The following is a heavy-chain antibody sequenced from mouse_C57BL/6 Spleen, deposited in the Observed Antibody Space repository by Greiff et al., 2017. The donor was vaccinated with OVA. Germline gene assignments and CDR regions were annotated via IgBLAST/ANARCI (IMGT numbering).Heavy chain of an antibody. Sequence: QVQLKQSGAELVRPGASVTLSCKASGYTFTDYEMHWVKQTPVHGLEWIGAIDPETGGTAYNQKFKGKAILTADKSSSTAYMELRSLTSEDSAGYYCTTDGSGHLYYFDYWGQGTTLTVSS. J-gene: IGHJ2*01. CDR1: GYTFTDYE. V-gene: IGHV1-15*01. CDR3: TTDGSGHLYYFDY. D-gene: IGHD3-2*02. CDR2: IDPETGGT.